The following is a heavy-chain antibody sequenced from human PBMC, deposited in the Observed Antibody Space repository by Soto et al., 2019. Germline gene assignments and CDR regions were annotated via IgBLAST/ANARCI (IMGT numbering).Heavy chain of an antibody. CDR2: INPSGGST. V-gene: IGHV1-46*01. CDR3: ARGVETYSGSHYFAY. J-gene: IGHJ4*02. D-gene: IGHD1-26*01. Sequence: GSSVKVSCKASGYTFTSYDMHWVRQAPGQGLEWMGIINPSGGSTSYAQKFQGRVTMTRDTSTSTVYMELSSLRSEDTAVYYCARGVETYSGSHYFAYWGQGTLVTVSS. CDR1: GYTFTSYD.